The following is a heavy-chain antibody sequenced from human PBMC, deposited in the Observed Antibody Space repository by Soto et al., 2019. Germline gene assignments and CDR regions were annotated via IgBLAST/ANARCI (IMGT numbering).Heavy chain of an antibody. CDR3: ARDGYNYHYFDY. Sequence: SETLSLTCTVSGGCISSSSYYWGWIRQPPGKGLEWIGSIYYSGSTYYNPSLKSRVTISVDTSKNQFSLKLSSVTAADTAVYYCARDGYNYHYFDYWGQGTLVTASS. J-gene: IGHJ4*02. CDR1: GGCISSSSYY. V-gene: IGHV4-39*02. CDR2: IYYSGST. D-gene: IGHD5-12*01.